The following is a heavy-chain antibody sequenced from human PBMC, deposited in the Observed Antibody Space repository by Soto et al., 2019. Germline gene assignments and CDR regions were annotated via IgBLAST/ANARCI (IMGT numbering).Heavy chain of an antibody. V-gene: IGHV4-34*01. Sequence: QVQLQQWGAGLLKPSETLSLTCAVYGGSFSGYYWSWIRQPPGKGLGWIGEINHSGSTNYNPSLKSRVTISGDTSKNQCSLKLSFVTAADTAVYYCARDDISGFDYWGQGTLVTVSS. CDR2: INHSGST. D-gene: IGHD3-22*01. CDR3: ARDDISGFDY. J-gene: IGHJ4*02. CDR1: GGSFSGYY.